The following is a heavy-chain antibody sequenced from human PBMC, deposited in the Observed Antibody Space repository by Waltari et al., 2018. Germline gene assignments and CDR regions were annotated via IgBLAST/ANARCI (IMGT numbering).Heavy chain of an antibody. D-gene: IGHD3-22*01. CDR2: IKSKTDGGTT. CDR1: GFTFSNAW. J-gene: IGHJ4*02. Sequence: EVQLVESGGGLVKPGGSLRLSCAASGFTFSNAWMSWVRQAPGKGLEWVGRIKSKTDGGTTDYAAPVKGRFTISRDDSKNTLYLQMNSLKTEDTAVYYCTTRRITMIVVAIGWGQGTLVTVSS. CDR3: TTRRITMIVVAIG. V-gene: IGHV3-15*01.